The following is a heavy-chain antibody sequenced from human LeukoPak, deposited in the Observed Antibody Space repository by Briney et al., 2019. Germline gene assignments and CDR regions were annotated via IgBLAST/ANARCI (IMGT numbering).Heavy chain of an antibody. CDR1: AFTFSSYS. D-gene: IGHD2-15*01. CDR2: ISGSSSYI. Sequence: GGSLRLSWAASAFTFSSYSMNWVRQAPGKGLEWVSSISGSSSYIYYADSVKGRFTISRDNAKNSLYLQMNSLRAEDTAVYYCARDSYAAIDYWGQGTLVTVSS. V-gene: IGHV3-21*01. J-gene: IGHJ4*02. CDR3: ARDSYAAIDY.